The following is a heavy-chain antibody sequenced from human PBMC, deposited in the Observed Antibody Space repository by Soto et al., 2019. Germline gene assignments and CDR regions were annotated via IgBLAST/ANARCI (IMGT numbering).Heavy chain of an antibody. J-gene: IGHJ5*02. CDR3: ARIRGGSIAAAVGLDP. Sequence: GSGPTLVNPPETLTLTCTVSGFSLSNARMGVSWIRQPPGKALEWLAHIFSNDEKSYSTSLKSRLTISKDTSKSQVVLTMTNMDPVDTATYYCARIRGGSIAAAVGLDPWGQGTLVTVSS. D-gene: IGHD6-13*01. CDR1: GFSLSNARMG. V-gene: IGHV2-26*01. CDR2: IFSNDEK.